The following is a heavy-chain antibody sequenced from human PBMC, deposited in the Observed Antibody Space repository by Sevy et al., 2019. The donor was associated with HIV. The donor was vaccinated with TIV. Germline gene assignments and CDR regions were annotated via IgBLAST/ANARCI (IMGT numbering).Heavy chain of an antibody. V-gene: IGHV7-4-1*02. CDR1: GYTFTTHV. J-gene: IGHJ4*02. CDR2: INTNTGNP. Sequence: SYLNTRRASVKVSCRTSGYTFTTHVINWVRQAPGQGLEWMGWINTNTGNPTYAQGFTGRFVFSLDTSVSTAYLQISSLKTADTAVYYCARSPYAESRENVRGFSYWGQGALVTVSS. CDR3: ARSPYAESRENVRGFSY. D-gene: IGHD3-16*01.